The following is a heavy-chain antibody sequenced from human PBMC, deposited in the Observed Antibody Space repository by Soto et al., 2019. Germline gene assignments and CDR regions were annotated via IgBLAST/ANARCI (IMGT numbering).Heavy chain of an antibody. J-gene: IGHJ4*02. V-gene: IGHV1-8*01. CDR3: AKKHSGSSLAY. Sequence: QVQLVQSGPEVKKPGASVKVSCKTSGYTFISSDINWVRQAPGQGLEWVGLMNPNTGYTEFEGKVQDRVTMTRDVSINTAYLELSGLTSEDTAVYFCAKKHSGSSLAYWGQGSLVSVSS. CDR1: GYTFISSD. D-gene: IGHD6-6*01. CDR2: MNPNTGYT.